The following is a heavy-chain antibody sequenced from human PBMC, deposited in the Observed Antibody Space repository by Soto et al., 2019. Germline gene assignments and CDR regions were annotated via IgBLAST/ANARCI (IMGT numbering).Heavy chain of an antibody. Sequence: SLRLSCAASGFTFSSYAMHWVRQAPGKGLEWVAVISYDGSNKYYADSVKGRFTISRDNSKNTLYLQMNSLRAEDTAVYYCARARNIDCSGGSCSFDYWGQGALVTVSS. CDR2: ISYDGSNK. V-gene: IGHV3-30-3*01. D-gene: IGHD2-15*01. CDR1: GFTFSSYA. CDR3: ARARNIDCSGGSCSFDY. J-gene: IGHJ4*02.